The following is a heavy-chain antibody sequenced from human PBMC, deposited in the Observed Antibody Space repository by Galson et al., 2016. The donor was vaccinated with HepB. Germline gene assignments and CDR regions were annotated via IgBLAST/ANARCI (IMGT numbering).Heavy chain of an antibody. CDR2: IAWNSGAI. CDR3: ARERNQRAFDI. V-gene: IGHV3-9*01. J-gene: IGHJ3*02. CDR1: GYNFGDYG. Sequence: SLRLSCAGSGYNFGDYGMHWVRQVPGKGLEWISGIAWNSGAIGYEDSVKGRFTIFRDNAKNSLYLQMNSLRGEDTALYYCARERNQRAFDIWGQGTMVTVSS.